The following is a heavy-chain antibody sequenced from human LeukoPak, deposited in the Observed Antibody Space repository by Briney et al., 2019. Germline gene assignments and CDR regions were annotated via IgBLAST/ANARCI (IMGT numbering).Heavy chain of an antibody. CDR1: GFTFSSYA. CDR2: ISGGGGTT. CDR3: ANFERTVAGPYNWFDP. V-gene: IGHV3-23*01. D-gene: IGHD6-19*01. J-gene: IGHJ5*02. Sequence: GGSLRLSCAASGFTFSSYAMHWVRQAPGKGLEWVSAISGGGGTTYYADSVKGRFTITRDNSKNTLYLQINTLRAEDTAVYYCANFERTVAGPYNWFDPWGQGTQVTVSS.